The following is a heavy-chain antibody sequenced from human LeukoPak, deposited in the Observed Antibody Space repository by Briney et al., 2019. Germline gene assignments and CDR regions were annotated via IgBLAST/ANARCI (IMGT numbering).Heavy chain of an antibody. CDR3: ARVWGIAAAGSFDI. CDR1: GFTFSSYS. CDR2: ISSSSSYI. V-gene: IGHV3-21*01. D-gene: IGHD6-13*01. J-gene: IGHJ3*02. Sequence: GGSLRLSCAASGFTFSSYSMNWVRQAPGKGLEWVSSISSSSSYIYYADSVKGRFTISRDNAKNSLYLQMNSLRAEDTAVYYCARVWGIAAAGSFDIWGQGTMVTVSS.